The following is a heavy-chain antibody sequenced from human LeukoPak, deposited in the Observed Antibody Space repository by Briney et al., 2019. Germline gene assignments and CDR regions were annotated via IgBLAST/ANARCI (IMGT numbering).Heavy chain of an antibody. J-gene: IGHJ4*02. CDR2: INPNSGGT. CDR3: ARGGTYYYDSSGNFDY. Sequence: AASVKVSCTASGYTFTGYYMHWVRQAPGQGLEWMGWINPNSGGTNYAQKFQGRVTMTRDTSISTAYMELSRLRSDDTAVYYCARGGTYYYDSSGNFDYWGQGTLVTVSS. D-gene: IGHD3-22*01. V-gene: IGHV1-2*02. CDR1: GYTFTGYY.